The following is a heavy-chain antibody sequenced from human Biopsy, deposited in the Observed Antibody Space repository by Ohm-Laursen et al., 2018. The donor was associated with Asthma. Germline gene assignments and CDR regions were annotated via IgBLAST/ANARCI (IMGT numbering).Heavy chain of an antibody. V-gene: IGHV2-70*04. CDR2: IDWEEDK. J-gene: IGHJ4*02. Sequence: TQTLTLTTSFSGFSLSSSGANVNWIRQPPGKAPEWLARIDWEEDKFYSTSLRTRLTISKGPSEDQVVLTMTNMGPVDTATYYCTRHNDYWGPGILVTVSS. CDR3: TRHNDY. D-gene: IGHD1-14*01. CDR1: GFSLSSSGAN.